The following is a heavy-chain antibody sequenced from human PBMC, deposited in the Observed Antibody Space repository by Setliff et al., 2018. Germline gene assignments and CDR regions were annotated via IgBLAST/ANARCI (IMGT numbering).Heavy chain of an antibody. CDR2: IYTSGST. CDR3: ARALGSSSFPFDY. D-gene: IGHD6-13*01. Sequence: SETLSLTCTVSGGSISSGSYYWSWIRQPAGKGLEWIGHIYTSGSTNYNPSLKSRVTISVDTSKNQFSLKLSSVTAADTAVYYCARALGSSSFPFDYWGQGTLVTVSS. CDR1: GGSISSGSYY. J-gene: IGHJ4*02. V-gene: IGHV4-61*09.